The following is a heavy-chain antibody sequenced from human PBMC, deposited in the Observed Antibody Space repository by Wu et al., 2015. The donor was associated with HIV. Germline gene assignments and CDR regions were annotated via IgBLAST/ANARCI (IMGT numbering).Heavy chain of an antibody. Sequence: QVQLVQSGGEAKKPGASVKVSCKASGYTFTNYDINWVRQASGRGLEWLGWMNPKHGGSGSIEKILGRVTMTRDTSISTIYMELNRLTSDDVAVYFCAKESHFCSRSNCWRPDNFFESWGQGTLITVSS. CDR3: AKESHFCSRSNCWRPDNFFES. CDR1: GYTFTNYD. D-gene: IGHD3-3*02. CDR2: MNPKHGGS. J-gene: IGHJ5*01. V-gene: IGHV1-8*01.